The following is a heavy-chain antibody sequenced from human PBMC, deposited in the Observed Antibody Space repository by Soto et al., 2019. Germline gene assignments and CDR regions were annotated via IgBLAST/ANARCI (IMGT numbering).Heavy chain of an antibody. CDR3: AKERGYSYGFISYYGMDV. CDR2: ISGSGGST. Sequence: PGGSLRLSCAASGFTFSSYAMSWVRQAPGKGLEWVSAISGSGGSTYYADSVKGRFTISRDNSKNTLYLQMNSLRAEDTAVYYCAKERGYSYGFISYYGMDVWGQGTTVTVSS. CDR1: GFTFSSYA. D-gene: IGHD5-18*01. V-gene: IGHV3-23*01. J-gene: IGHJ6*02.